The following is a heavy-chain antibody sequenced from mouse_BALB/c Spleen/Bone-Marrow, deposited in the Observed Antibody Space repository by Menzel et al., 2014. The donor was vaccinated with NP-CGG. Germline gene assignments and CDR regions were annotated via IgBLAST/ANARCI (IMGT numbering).Heavy chain of an antibody. V-gene: IGHV2-2*02. CDR3: ARMDRSSYAMDY. Sequence: VQLQQSGPGLVQPSQSLSITCTVSGFSLTSYGVHWVRQSPGKGLEWLGVIWSGGSTDYNAAFKSRLSISKDNSKSQVSFKMNSLQPNDTAIYYCARMDRSSYAMDYWGQGTSVTVSS. D-gene: IGHD2-14*01. J-gene: IGHJ4*01. CDR2: IWSGGST. CDR1: GFSLTSYG.